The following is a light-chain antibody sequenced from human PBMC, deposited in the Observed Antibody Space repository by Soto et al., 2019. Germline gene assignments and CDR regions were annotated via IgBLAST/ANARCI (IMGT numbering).Light chain of an antibody. CDR1: QSISSY. CDR2: AAS. CDR3: QQSYSYPWT. V-gene: IGKV1-39*01. Sequence: DIQMTQSPSSLSASVGDRVTITCRASQSISSYLNWYQQKPGKAPKLLIYAASSLQSGVPSRFSGSGSGTDFTLTISSLQPEDFATYFCQQSYSYPWTFGQGTKVDIK. J-gene: IGKJ1*01.